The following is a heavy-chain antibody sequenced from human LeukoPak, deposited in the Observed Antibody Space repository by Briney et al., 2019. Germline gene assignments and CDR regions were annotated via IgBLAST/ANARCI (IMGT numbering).Heavy chain of an antibody. V-gene: IGHV4-61*01. D-gene: IGHD1-26*01. J-gene: IGHJ5*02. Sequence: SETLSLTCNVSGASASSGSSYWSWIRQPPGKGLEWIGYIYYSGSTNYNPSLKSRVTISVDTSKNQFSLKLSSVTAADTAVYYCARGGATDNWFDPWGQGTLVIVSS. CDR3: ARGGATDNWFDP. CDR2: IYYSGST. CDR1: GASASSGSSY.